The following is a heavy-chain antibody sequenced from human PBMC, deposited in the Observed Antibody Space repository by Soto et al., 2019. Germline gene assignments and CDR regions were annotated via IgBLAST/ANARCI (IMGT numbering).Heavy chain of an antibody. V-gene: IGHV4-59*01. CDR1: GGSISSYY. Sequence: PSETLSLTCTVSGGSISSYYESWIRQPPGKGLEWIGYIYYSGSTNYNPSLKSRVTISVDTSKNQFSLKLSSVTAADTAVYYCARDSDSSSWKGWFWFDPWGQGTLVTVSS. D-gene: IGHD6-13*01. J-gene: IGHJ5*02. CDR2: IYYSGST. CDR3: ARDSDSSSWKGWFWFDP.